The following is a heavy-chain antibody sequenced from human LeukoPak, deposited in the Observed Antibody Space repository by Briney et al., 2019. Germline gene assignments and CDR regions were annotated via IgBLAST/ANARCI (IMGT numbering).Heavy chain of an antibody. CDR3: ARGPEWYYFDY. J-gene: IGHJ4*02. D-gene: IGHD3-3*01. CDR2: ISHSGTT. Sequence: PSETLSLTCAVYGGSFSGYYWSWIRQPPGKGLEWIGEISHSGTTNYNPSLKSRVIISVDTSKNQFSLKLSSVTAADTAVYYCARGPEWYYFDYWGQGTLVTVSS. CDR1: GGSFSGYY. V-gene: IGHV4-34*01.